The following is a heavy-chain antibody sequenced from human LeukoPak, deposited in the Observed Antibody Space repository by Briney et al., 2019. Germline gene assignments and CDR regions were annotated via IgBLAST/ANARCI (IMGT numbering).Heavy chain of an antibody. CDR3: ARDHRSGYDSRWFDP. CDR1: GFTFSSYS. V-gene: IGHV3-21*01. J-gene: IGHJ5*02. D-gene: IGHD5-12*01. CDR2: ISSSSSYI. Sequence: GGSLRLSCAASGFTFSSYSMNWVRQAPGKGLEWVSSISSSSSYIYYADSVKGRFTISGDNAKNSLYPQMNSLRAEDTAVYYCARDHRSGYDSRWFDPWGQGTLVTVSS.